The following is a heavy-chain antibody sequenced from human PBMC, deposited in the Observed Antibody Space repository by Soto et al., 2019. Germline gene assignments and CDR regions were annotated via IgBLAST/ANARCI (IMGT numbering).Heavy chain of an antibody. D-gene: IGHD3-3*01. CDR3: ARSYYDFWSGYYSHYYYGMDV. CDR1: GGSISSGGYY. J-gene: IGHJ6*02. V-gene: IGHV4-31*03. CDR2: IYYSGST. Sequence: PSETLSLTCTVSGGSISSGGYYWSWIRQHPGKGLEWIGYIYYSGSTYYNPSLRSRVTISVDTSKNQFSLKLSSVTAADTAVYYCARSYYDFWSGYYSHYYYGMDVWGQGTTVTVSS.